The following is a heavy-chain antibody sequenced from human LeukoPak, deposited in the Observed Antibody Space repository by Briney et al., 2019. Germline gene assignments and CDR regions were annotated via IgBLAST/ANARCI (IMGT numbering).Heavy chain of an antibody. D-gene: IGHD3-22*01. CDR1: GGSISSDY. V-gene: IGHV4-59*08. CDR3: ARHGEYYDSSGYYYFDY. J-gene: IGHJ4*02. Sequence: PSETLSLTCTVSGGSISSDYWSWIRQPPGKGLEWIGYIYYSGNTNYNPSLKSRVTISVDTSKNQFSLKLSSVTAADTAVYYCARHGEYYDSSGYYYFDYWGQGTLVTVSS. CDR2: IYYSGNT.